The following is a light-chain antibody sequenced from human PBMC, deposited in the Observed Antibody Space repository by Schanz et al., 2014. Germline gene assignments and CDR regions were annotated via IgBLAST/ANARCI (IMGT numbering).Light chain of an antibody. J-gene: IGLJ2*01. CDR3: SAYTSSSTLV. CDR1: SSDVGGYEY. Sequence: QSALTQPRSVSGSPGQSVAISCTGTSSDVGGYEYVSWYQQHPGKAPKLMIYDVNNRPSGVSNRFSGSKSGNTASLTISGLQAEDEADYYCSAYTSSSTLVFGGGTKLTVL. V-gene: IGLV2-14*03. CDR2: DVN.